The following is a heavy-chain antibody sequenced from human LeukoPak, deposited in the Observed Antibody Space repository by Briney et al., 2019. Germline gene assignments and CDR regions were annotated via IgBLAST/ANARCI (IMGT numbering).Heavy chain of an antibody. J-gene: IGHJ4*02. CDR1: GFTFSSYA. CDR3: AKDLAYCGGDCAY. Sequence: GGSLRLSCAASGFTFSSYAMSWVRQAPGKGLEWVSAISGSGGSTYYADSVKGRFTISRDNSKNTLYLRMNGLRAEDTAVYYCAKDLAYCGGDCAYWGQGTLVTVSS. V-gene: IGHV3-23*01. D-gene: IGHD2-21*02. CDR2: ISGSGGST.